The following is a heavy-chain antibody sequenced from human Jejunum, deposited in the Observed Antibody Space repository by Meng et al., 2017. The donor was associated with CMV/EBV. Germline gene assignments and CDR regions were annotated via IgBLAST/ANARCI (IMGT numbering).Heavy chain of an antibody. CDR3: GRWGTFYYDNEGY. V-gene: IGHV3-48*03. D-gene: IGHD3-16*01. CDR2: ITASSSSI. CDR1: GVSFSSLE. Sequence: SGVSFSSLEMNWVRQAPGKGLGWIAEITASSSSIIYADSVKGRFTISRDNAKKSLYLQMDNLRAEDTGVYYCGRWGTFYYDNEGYWGQGTRVTVSS. J-gene: IGHJ4*02.